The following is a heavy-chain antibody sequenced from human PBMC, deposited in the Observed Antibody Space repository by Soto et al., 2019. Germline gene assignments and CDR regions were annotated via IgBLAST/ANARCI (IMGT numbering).Heavy chain of an antibody. Sequence: PSETLSLTCTVSGGSINSGGYYWSWIRQHPGKGLEWIGYISYSGSTYYNPSLKSRVTISVDTSKNQFSLKLMSLSAADTAVYYCGRLEGLATISYYFDYWGQGALVTVSS. V-gene: IGHV4-31*03. J-gene: IGHJ4*02. CDR2: ISYSGST. CDR1: GGSINSGGYY. D-gene: IGHD3-9*01. CDR3: GRLEGLATISYYFDY.